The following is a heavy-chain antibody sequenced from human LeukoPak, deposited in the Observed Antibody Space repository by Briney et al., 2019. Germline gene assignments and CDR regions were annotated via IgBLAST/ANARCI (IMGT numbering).Heavy chain of an antibody. CDR3: ARSIAAAGTPNWFDP. CDR2: IYYSGST. V-gene: IGHV4-30-4*01. CDR1: GGSISSGDYY. J-gene: IGHJ5*02. D-gene: IGHD6-13*01. Sequence: PSQTLSLTCTVSGGSISSGDYYWSWIRQPPGKGLEWIGYIYYSGSTYYNPSLKSRVTISVDTSKNQFSLKLSSVTAADTAVYYCARSIAAAGTPNWFDPWGQGTLVTVSS.